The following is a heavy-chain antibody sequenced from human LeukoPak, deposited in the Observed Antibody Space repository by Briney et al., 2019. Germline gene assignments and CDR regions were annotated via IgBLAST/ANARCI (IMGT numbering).Heavy chain of an antibody. D-gene: IGHD5-18*01. V-gene: IGHV3-33*06. CDR2: IWYDGSNK. J-gene: IGHJ4*02. Sequence: GGSLRLSCAASGFTFSSYGMHWVRQAPGKGLEWVAVIWYDGSNKYYADSVKGRLTISRDNSKNMLSLQLNSLRAEDTAIYYCAKVGYSFGSPGNFDFWGREPWSPSPQ. CDR3: AKVGYSFGSPGNFDF. CDR1: GFTFSSYG.